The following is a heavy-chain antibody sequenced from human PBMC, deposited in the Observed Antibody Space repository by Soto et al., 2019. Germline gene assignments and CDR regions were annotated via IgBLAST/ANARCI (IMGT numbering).Heavy chain of an antibody. Sequence: QVQLVQSGAEVKKPGSSVKVSCKASGGTFSSYAISWVRQAPGQGLEWMGGIIPIFGTANYAQKFQGRVTITADESTSTAYMELSSLRSEDTAVYYCARGQHSSGYSPQPYYYYYGMDVWGQGTTVTVSS. J-gene: IGHJ6*02. CDR2: IIPIFGTA. CDR3: ARGQHSSGYSPQPYYYYYGMDV. V-gene: IGHV1-69*12. D-gene: IGHD3-22*01. CDR1: GGTFSSYA.